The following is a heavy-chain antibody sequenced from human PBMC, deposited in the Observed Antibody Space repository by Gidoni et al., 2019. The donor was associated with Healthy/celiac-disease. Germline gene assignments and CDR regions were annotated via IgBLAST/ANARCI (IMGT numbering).Heavy chain of an antibody. J-gene: IGHJ6*02. CDR2: FDPEDGET. V-gene: IGHV1-24*01. CDR1: GYTLTELT. D-gene: IGHD3-10*01. CDR3: ATRRPLYGSGSMEDGMDV. Sequence: QVQLVQSGAEVKKPGASVKVSCKVSGYTLTELTMHWVRQAPGKGLEWMGGFDPEDGETIYAQKFQGRVTMTEDTSTDTAYMELSSLRSEDTAVYYCATRRPLYGSGSMEDGMDVWVQGTTVTVSS.